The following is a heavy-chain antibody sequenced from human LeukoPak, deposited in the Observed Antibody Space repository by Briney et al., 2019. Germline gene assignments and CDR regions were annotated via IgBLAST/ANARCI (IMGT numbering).Heavy chain of an antibody. V-gene: IGHV1-69*05. D-gene: IGHD5-24*01. CDR1: AGTFSIYA. Sequence: SMKVSCTASAGTFSIYAISWVREAPGQGLEWMGGIIPIFGTANYAQKFQGRVTITTDESTTTDTMQLRSLRLRDTAMYFCERGATAGYYYYYMDVWGKGTTVTVSS. CDR2: IIPIFGTA. CDR3: ERGATAGYYYYYMDV. J-gene: IGHJ6*03.